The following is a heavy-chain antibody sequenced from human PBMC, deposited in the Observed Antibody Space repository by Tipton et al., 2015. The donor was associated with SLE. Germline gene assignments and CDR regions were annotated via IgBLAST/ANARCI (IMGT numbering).Heavy chain of an antibody. J-gene: IGHJ3*02. CDR3: ASVPAAMGAFDI. V-gene: IGHV4-59*11. D-gene: IGHD2-2*01. CDR1: GGSISSHY. CDR2: IYYSGST. Sequence: TLSLTCTVSGGSISSHYWSWIRRPPGKGLEWIGYIYYSGSTNYNPSLKSRVTISVDTSKNQFSLKLSSVTAADTAVYYCASVPAAMGAFDIWGQGTMVTVSS.